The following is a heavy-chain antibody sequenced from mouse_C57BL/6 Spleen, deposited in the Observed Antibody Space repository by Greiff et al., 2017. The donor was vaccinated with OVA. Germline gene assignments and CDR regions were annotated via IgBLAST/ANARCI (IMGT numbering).Heavy chain of an antibody. V-gene: IGHV1-54*01. Sequence: QVQLQQSGAELVRPGTSVKVSCKASGYAFTNYLIEWVKQRPGQGLEWIGVINPGSGGTNYNEKFKGKATLTADKSSSTAYMQLSSLTSEDSAVYFCARSENDYDDYFDYWGQGTTLTVSS. J-gene: IGHJ2*01. D-gene: IGHD2-4*01. CDR1: GYAFTNYL. CDR2: INPGSGGT. CDR3: ARSENDYDDYFDY.